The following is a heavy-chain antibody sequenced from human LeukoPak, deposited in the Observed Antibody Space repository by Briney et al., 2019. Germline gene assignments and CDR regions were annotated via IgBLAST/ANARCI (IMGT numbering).Heavy chain of an antibody. J-gene: IGHJ3*02. D-gene: IGHD2-2*01. CDR2: IYYSGST. V-gene: IGHV4-31*03. Sequence: SETLSLTCTVSGGSISSGGYYWSWIRQHPGKGLEWIGYIYYSGSTYYNPSLKSRVTISVDTSKNQFSLKLSSVTAADTAVYYCARLYDIVVVPAAGKHAFDIWGQGTMVTVSS. CDR3: ARLYDIVVVPAAGKHAFDI. CDR1: GGSISSGGYY.